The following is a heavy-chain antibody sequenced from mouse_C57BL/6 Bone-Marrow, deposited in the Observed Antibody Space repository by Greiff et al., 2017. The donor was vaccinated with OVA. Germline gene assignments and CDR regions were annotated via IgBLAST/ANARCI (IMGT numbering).Heavy chain of an antibody. V-gene: IGHV14-4*01. J-gene: IGHJ1*03. Sequence: VQLQQSGAELVRPGASVKLSCTASGFNIKDDYMHWVKQRPEQGLEWIGWIDPENGDTEYASKFQGKATITADTSSNTAYLQLSSLTSEDTAVYYCTPYSLDWYFDVWGTGTTVTVSS. D-gene: IGHD2-10*01. CDR3: TPYSLDWYFDV. CDR1: GFNIKDDY. CDR2: IDPENGDT.